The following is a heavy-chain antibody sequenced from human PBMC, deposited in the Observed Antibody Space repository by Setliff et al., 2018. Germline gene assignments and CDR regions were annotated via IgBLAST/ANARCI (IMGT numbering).Heavy chain of an antibody. CDR2: IYFGGNT. D-gene: IGHD1-26*01. V-gene: IGHV4-39*07. Sequence: PSETLSLTCTVPGGSISANGYFWGWVRQPPGKGLEWIGNIYFGGNTYFNPSFKSRVTMSIDTSNSQFSLKLSSVTAADTAIYYCARDASASDGRNAFDIWGQGTMVTVSS. CDR1: GGSISANGYF. J-gene: IGHJ3*02. CDR3: ARDASASDGRNAFDI.